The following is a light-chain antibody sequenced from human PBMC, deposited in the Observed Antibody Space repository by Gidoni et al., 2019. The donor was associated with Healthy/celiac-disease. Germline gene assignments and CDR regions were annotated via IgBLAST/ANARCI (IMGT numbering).Light chain of an antibody. CDR2: AAS. CDR3: QQSYSTLP. V-gene: IGKV1-39*01. CDR1: QSISSY. Sequence: DIQITQSPSSLSASVGDIVTIACRASQSISSYLNWYQQKPGKAPKLLIYAASSLQSGVPSRFSGSGSGTVFTLTISSLPPEDFATYSCQQSYSTLPFGGGTKVEI. J-gene: IGKJ4*01.